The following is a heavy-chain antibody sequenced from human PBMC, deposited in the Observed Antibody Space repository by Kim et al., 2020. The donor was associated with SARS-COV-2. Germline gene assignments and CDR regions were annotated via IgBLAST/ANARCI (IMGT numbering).Heavy chain of an antibody. CDR2: IGDSGDTT. CDR1: GFTFSSFA. D-gene: IGHD1-26*01. V-gene: IGHV3-23*01. J-gene: IGHJ6*02. CDR3: AKGWGGSMDV. Sequence: GGSLRLSCAASGFTFSSFAMSWVRQAPGKGLEWVSAIGDSGDTTYHADSVQGRFTISRDNSKNTLYLQMNSLRAEDTAVYYCAKGWGGSMDVWGQGTTVTVSS.